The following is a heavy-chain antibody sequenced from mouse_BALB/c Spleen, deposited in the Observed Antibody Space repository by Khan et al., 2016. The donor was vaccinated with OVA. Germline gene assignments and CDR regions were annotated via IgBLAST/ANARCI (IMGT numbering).Heavy chain of an antibody. J-gene: IGHJ1*01. CDR2: INTYTGEP. D-gene: IGHD1-1*01. Sequence: QIQLVQSGPELKKPGETVKISCKASGYTFTNYRMNWMKQAPGKGLKWMGWINTYTGEPTYGDDFKGRFAFSLETSASTAYLQLNNLKNEDMATYVWSRGSSYWYFDVWGAGTTVTVSS. CDR1: GYTFTNYR. CDR3: SRGSSYWYFDV. V-gene: IGHV9-1*02.